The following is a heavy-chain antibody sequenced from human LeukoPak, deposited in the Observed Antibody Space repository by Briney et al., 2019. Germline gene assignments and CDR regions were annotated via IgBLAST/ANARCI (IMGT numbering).Heavy chain of an antibody. CDR1: GGSISSHY. CDR3: ARETALVGATSRIDY. D-gene: IGHD1-26*01. CDR2: IYYSGST. V-gene: IGHV4-59*11. J-gene: IGHJ4*02. Sequence: SETLSLTCTVSGGSISSHYWSWIRQPPGKGLEWIGYIYYSGSTNYNPSLKSRVTISVDTSKNQFSLKLSSVTAADTAVYYCARETALVGATSRIDYWGQGTLATVSS.